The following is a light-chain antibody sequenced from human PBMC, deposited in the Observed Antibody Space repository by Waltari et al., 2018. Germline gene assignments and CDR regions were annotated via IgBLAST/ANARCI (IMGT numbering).Light chain of an antibody. J-gene: IGLJ3*02. CDR3: QSYDDNNRRV. CDR1: SGSIASNY. Sequence: NFMLTQPHSVSESPGKTVTISCTRSSGSIASNYVQWYQQRPGSAPTTVIYEDNQRPSGVPDRFSGSIDSSSNSASPTISGLKTEDEADYYCQSYDDNNRRVFGGGTKLTVL. CDR2: EDN. V-gene: IGLV6-57*04.